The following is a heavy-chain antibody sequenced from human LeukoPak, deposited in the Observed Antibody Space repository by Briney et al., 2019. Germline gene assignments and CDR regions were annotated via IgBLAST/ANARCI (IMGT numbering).Heavy chain of an antibody. J-gene: IGHJ4*02. Sequence: PGGSLRLSCAASGFTLSNYAMSRVRQAPGKGLEWVSSISSSGGGKYYADSVKGRFTISRDNSKNTLSLQMNSLKAEDTAVYYCAKINSGSYTDYWGQGTLVTVSS. CDR2: ISSSGGGK. CDR3: AKINSGSYTDY. D-gene: IGHD1-26*01. CDR1: GFTLSNYA. V-gene: IGHV3-23*01.